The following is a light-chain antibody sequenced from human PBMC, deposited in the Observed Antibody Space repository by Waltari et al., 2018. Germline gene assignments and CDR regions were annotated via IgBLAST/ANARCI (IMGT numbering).Light chain of an antibody. J-gene: IGLJ2*01. CDR1: SSNIGAGYD. CDR3: QSYDSSLSVV. CDR2: GNS. V-gene: IGLV1-40*01. Sequence: QSVLTQPPSVSGAPGQRVTIPCTGSSSNIGAGYDVHWYQQLPGTAPKPLISGNSNRPSGVPDRFSGSKSGTSASLAITGLQAEDEADYYCQSYDSSLSVVFGGGTKLTVL.